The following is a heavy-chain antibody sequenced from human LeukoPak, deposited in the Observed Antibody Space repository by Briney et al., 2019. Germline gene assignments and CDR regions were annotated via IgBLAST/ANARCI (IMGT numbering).Heavy chain of an antibody. V-gene: IGHV3-53*01. D-gene: IGHD6-19*01. Sequence: GGSLRLSCAASGFSVSGNYLTWVRQAPGRGLEWVSFINIHDDAFYADSVKGRFTISRDNSKNTLYLQMNSLRAEDTAVYYCAKGSAVADIYFDYWGQGTLVTVSS. CDR1: GFSVSGNY. J-gene: IGHJ4*02. CDR2: INIHDDA. CDR3: AKGSAVADIYFDY.